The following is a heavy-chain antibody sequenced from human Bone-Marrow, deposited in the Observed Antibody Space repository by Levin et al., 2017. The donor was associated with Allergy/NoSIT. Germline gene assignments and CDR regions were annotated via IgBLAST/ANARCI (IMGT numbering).Heavy chain of an antibody. D-gene: IGHD2/OR15-2a*01. CDR1: GSSISSGYY. CDR2: IYDEGST. Sequence: SETLSLTCAVSGSSISSGYYWGWIRQPPGKGLEWIGSIYDEGSTFYNPSLRSRVTMSVDTSKNQFSLKLNSVTDADTAVYYCARDDPRYCNSSSCSPSNGFDPWGQGTLVTVSS. J-gene: IGHJ5*02. CDR3: ARDDPRYCNSSSCSPSNGFDP. V-gene: IGHV4-38-2*02.